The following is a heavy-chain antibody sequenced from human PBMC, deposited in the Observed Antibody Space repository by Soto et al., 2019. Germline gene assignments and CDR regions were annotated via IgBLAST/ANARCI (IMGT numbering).Heavy chain of an antibody. D-gene: IGHD6-6*01. J-gene: IGHJ3*02. CDR3: AKGAYSSSSEGDAFDI. V-gene: IGHV3-23*01. CDR1: GFTFSSYG. Sequence: GSLRLSCAASGFTFSSYGMNWVRQAPGKGLEWVAAISCSGSNKYYADSVKGRFTISRDNSKNTLYLQMNSLRAEDTAVYYCAKGAYSSSSEGDAFDIWGQGTMVTVSS. CDR2: ISCSGSNK.